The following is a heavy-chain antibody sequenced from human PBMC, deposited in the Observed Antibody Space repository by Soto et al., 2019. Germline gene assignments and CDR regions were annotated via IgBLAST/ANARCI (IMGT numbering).Heavy chain of an antibody. CDR3: ATEVYDSSAEGDY. J-gene: IGHJ4*02. CDR1: GYTLTELS. CDR2: FDPEDGET. Sequence: ASVKVSCKVSGYTLTELSMHWVRQAPGKGLEWMGGFDPEDGETIYGQKFQGRATMTEDTSTYPAYMGLSSLRSEDTALYYCATEVYDSSAEGDYWGQGTLVTVSS. D-gene: IGHD3-22*01. V-gene: IGHV1-24*01.